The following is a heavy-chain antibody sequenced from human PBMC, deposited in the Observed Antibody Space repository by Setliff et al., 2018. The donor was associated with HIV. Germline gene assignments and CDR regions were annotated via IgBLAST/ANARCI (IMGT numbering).Heavy chain of an antibody. CDR1: GGSISSVY. CDR3: ARSRTSSGYYGVTGYGMDV. D-gene: IGHD3-22*01. J-gene: IGHJ6*02. V-gene: IGHV4-59*01. Sequence: LSLTCTVSGGSISSVYWSWIRQPPGKGLEWIGYIYYSGSTNYNPSLKSRVTISVATSKNQFSLKLNSVTTADTAVYYCARSRTSSGYYGVTGYGMDVWGQGTTVTVSS. CDR2: IYYSGST.